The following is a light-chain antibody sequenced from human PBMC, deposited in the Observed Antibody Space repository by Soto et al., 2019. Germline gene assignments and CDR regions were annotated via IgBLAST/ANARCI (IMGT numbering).Light chain of an antibody. V-gene: IGKV1-9*01. Sequence: DIQMPQSPSSLSASVGDRFTITCRASQSINVYLDWYQEKTGKAPRLLIYSASTLQSGVPSRFSGDGSGTDFTLTINSLQPEDFATYYCQQLHSYPFTFGQGTRLEIK. CDR3: QQLHSYPFT. CDR2: SAS. CDR1: QSINVY. J-gene: IGKJ5*01.